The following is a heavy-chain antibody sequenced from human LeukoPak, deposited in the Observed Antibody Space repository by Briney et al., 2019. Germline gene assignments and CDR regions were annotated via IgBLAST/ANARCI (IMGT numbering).Heavy chain of an antibody. CDR2: IYYSGST. V-gene: IGHV4-39*07. CDR3: ATRMGRRGLWFGELQRGFDY. J-gene: IGHJ4*02. CDR1: GGSISSSSYY. D-gene: IGHD3-10*01. Sequence: PSETLSLTCTVSGGSISSSSYYWGWIRQPPGKGLEWIGSIYYSGSTYYNPSLKSRVTISVDTSKNQFSLKLSSVTAADTAVYYCATRMGRRGLWFGELQRGFDYWGQGTLVTVSS.